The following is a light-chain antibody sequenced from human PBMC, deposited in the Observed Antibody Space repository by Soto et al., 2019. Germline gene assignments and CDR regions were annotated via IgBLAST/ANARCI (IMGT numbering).Light chain of an antibody. CDR2: GAS. CDR1: QSVSSSY. J-gene: IGKJ4*01. Sequence: EIVLTQSPGTMSLSPGERATLSCRASQSVSSSYLAWYQQKPGQAPRLLIYGASSRATGIPDRFSGSGSGTDFTLTIIRLEPEGFAVYYCQQYGISPPLTFGGGTKVEIK. V-gene: IGKV3-20*01. CDR3: QQYGISPPLT.